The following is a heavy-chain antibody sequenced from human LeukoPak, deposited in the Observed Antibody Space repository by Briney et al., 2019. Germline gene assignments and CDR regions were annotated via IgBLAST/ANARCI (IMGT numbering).Heavy chain of an antibody. D-gene: IGHD6-13*01. CDR2: ISSSSSTI. Sequence: GGSLRLSCAASGFTFSSYSMNWVRQAPGKGLEWVSYISSSSSTIYYADSVKGRFTISRDNAKNSLYLQMNSLRAEDTAVYYCARDLSSSWYNAFDIRGQGTMVTVSS. CDR3: ARDLSSSWYNAFDI. CDR1: GFTFSSYS. J-gene: IGHJ3*02. V-gene: IGHV3-48*01.